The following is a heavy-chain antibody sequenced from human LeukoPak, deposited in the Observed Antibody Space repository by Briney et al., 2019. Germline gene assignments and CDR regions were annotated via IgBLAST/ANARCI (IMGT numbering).Heavy chain of an antibody. CDR1: GFTFDDYA. Sequence: SXRXSXAXSGFTFDDYAMHWVRQAPGKGLEWVSGISWNSGSIGYADSVKGRFTISRDNAKNSLYLQMNSLRAEDTALYYCAKSRSDSSGFDYWGQGTLVTVSS. J-gene: IGHJ4*02. D-gene: IGHD6-19*01. CDR3: AKSRSDSSGFDY. V-gene: IGHV3-9*01. CDR2: ISWNSGSI.